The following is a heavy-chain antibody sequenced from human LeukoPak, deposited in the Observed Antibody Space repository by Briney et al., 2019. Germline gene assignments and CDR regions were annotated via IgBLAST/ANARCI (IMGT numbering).Heavy chain of an antibody. CDR2: INPNSGGT. CDR1: GYTFTGYY. J-gene: IGHJ6*03. D-gene: IGHD2-2*01. V-gene: IGHV1-2*02. Sequence: ASVKVSCKAFGYTFTGYYMHWVRQAPGQGLEWMGWINPNSGGTNYAQKFQGRVTMTRDTSISTAYMELSRLRSDDTAVYYCASASYYCSSTSCYAPPPYYYYYMDVWGKGTTVTVSS. CDR3: ASASYYCSSTSCYAPPPYYYYYMDV.